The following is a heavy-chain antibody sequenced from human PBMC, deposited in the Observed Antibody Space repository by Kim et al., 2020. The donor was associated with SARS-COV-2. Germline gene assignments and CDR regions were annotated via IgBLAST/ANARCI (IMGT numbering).Heavy chain of an antibody. J-gene: IGHJ4*02. CDR2: IYYSGST. D-gene: IGHD2-2*02. V-gene: IGHV4-39*01. Sequence: SETLSRTCTVSGGSISSSSYYWGWIRQPPGKGLEWIGSIYYSGSTYYNPSLKSRVTISVDTSKNQFSLKLSSVTAADTAVYYCASGCSSTSCYTRTFDYWGQGTLVTVSS. CDR1: GGSISSSSYY. CDR3: ASGCSSTSCYTRTFDY.